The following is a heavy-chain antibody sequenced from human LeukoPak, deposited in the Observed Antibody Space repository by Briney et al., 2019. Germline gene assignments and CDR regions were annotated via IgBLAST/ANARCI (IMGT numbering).Heavy chain of an antibody. CDR3: ARDHSGYLTYYFDY. V-gene: IGHV3-53*01. CDR1: GFTVSSNY. Sequence: GGSLTLSCAASGFTVSSNYKSWVRQAPGQGLEWVSVIYSGGSTYYADSVKGRFTISRDNSKNTLYLQMNSLRAEDTAVYYCARDHSGYLTYYFDYWGQGTLVTVSS. J-gene: IGHJ4*02. D-gene: IGHD3-22*01. CDR2: IYSGGST.